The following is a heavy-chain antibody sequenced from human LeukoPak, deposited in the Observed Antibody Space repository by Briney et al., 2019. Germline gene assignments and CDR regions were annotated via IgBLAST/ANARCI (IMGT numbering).Heavy chain of an antibody. D-gene: IGHD4/OR15-4a*01. CDR3: ATRTYRAHFDH. J-gene: IGHJ4*02. CDR1: GGSITSGDYY. Sequence: TSETLSLTCTVSGGSITSGDYYWNWVRQPPGKGLEWIGNLNFRGSLFYHPSLKSGVTMSADPSQNQFSLRLMSVTAADTAVYYCATRTYRAHFDHWGQGTLVTVSS. CDR2: LNFRGSL. V-gene: IGHV4-39*01.